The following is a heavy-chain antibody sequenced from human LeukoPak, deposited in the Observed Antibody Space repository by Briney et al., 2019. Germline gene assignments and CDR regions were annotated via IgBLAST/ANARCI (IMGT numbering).Heavy chain of an antibody. V-gene: IGHV1-18*01. Sequence: ASVKVSCKASGYTFTSYGISWVRQAPGQGLEWMGWISAYNGNTNYAQKLQCRVTMTTDTSTSTAYMELRSQRSDDTAVYYCARDLGAPELTGGYIGYYYYYYMDVWGKGTTVTVSS. CDR3: ARDLGAPELTGGYIGYYYYYYMDV. CDR1: GYTFTSYG. J-gene: IGHJ6*03. D-gene: IGHD3-22*01. CDR2: ISAYNGNT.